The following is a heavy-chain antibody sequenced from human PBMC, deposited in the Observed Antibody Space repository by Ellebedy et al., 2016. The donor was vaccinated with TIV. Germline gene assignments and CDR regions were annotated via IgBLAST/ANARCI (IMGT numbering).Heavy chain of an antibody. Sequence: GGSLRLSCAASGFTFSRYSMSWVHQAPGKGLEWVANIKQEGSEKSYVDSLKGRFTISRDNAKNSLYLQMNSLRAEDTALYYCARVGGTGSYWYFDLWGRGTLVTVSS. CDR1: GFTFSRYS. CDR2: IKQEGSEK. D-gene: IGHD1-14*01. CDR3: ARVGGTGSYWYFDL. V-gene: IGHV3-7*01. J-gene: IGHJ2*01.